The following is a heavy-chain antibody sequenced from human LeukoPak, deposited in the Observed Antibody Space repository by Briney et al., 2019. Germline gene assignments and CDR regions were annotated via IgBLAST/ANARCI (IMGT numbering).Heavy chain of an antibody. Sequence: SETLSLTCTVSSGSISVYYWSWVRQPPGKALEWIGYTYHSGSAKYNPSLKSRVTISVDRSKNQFSLKLSSVTAADTAVYYCASGWLQSFDYWGQGTLVTVSS. CDR1: SGSISVYY. V-gene: IGHV4-59*12. CDR3: ASGWLQSFDY. CDR2: TYHSGSA. D-gene: IGHD5-24*01. J-gene: IGHJ4*02.